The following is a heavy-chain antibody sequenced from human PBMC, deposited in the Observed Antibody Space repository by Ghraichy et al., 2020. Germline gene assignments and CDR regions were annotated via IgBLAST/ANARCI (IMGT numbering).Heavy chain of an antibody. CDR2: INQHGGEK. CDR3: VLYDFWSAWPDY. CDR1: GFTFGTFW. D-gene: IGHD3-3*01. Sequence: GGSLRLSCAASGFTFGTFWMSWVRQAPGKGLEWVANINQHGGEKYYVDSVKGRFTISIDNVENSLYLQMNSLTVEDTAIYYCVLYDFWSAWPDYWGQGSMVTVSS. V-gene: IGHV3-7*01. J-gene: IGHJ4*02.